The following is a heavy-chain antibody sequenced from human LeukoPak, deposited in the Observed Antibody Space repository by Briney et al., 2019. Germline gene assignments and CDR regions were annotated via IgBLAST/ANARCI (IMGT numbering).Heavy chain of an antibody. D-gene: IGHD5-12*01. Sequence: PSETLSLTCTVSGGSISSYYWSWIRQPPGKGLEWIGYIYYSGSTNYNPSLKSRVTISVDTSKNQFSLKLSSVTAADTAVYYCARVKWLRLFDYWGQGTLVTVSS. CDR3: ARVKWLRLFDY. CDR2: IYYSGST. CDR1: GGSISSYY. V-gene: IGHV4-59*01. J-gene: IGHJ4*02.